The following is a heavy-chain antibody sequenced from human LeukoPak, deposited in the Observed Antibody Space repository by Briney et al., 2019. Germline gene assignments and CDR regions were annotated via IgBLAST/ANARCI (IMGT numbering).Heavy chain of an antibody. CDR1: GYTFTDYY. CDR3: ARGVDLYSNYFDY. J-gene: IGHJ4*02. V-gene: IGHV1-2*02. D-gene: IGHD4-11*01. Sequence: ASVKVSFKATGYTFTDYYVHSLRQAPAQGLEWMGWINPNSGGTNYAQKFQGGVTMTRDTSISTAYMELSRLRSDDTAVYYCARGVDLYSNYFDYWGQGTPVTVSS. CDR2: INPNSGGT.